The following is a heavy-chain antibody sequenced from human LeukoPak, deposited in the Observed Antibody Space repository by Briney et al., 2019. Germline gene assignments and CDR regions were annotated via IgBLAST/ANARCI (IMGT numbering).Heavy chain of an antibody. CDR2: LSYDGSNE. CDR3: ARRINYYDSGGYYYVRYFDS. CDR1: RFTFSNYP. V-gene: IGHV3-30-3*01. Sequence: GGSLRLSCAASRFTFSNYPMHWVRQAPGKGLEWVALLSYDGSNECYADSVKGRFTISRDNSKNTLYLQMNSLRAEDTAVYYCARRINYYDSGGYYYVRYFDSWGQGTLVTVSS. D-gene: IGHD3-22*01. J-gene: IGHJ4*02.